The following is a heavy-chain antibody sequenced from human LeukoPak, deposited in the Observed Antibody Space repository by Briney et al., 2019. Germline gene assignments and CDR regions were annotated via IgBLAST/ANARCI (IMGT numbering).Heavy chain of an antibody. CDR1: GGSISSGDYY. Sequence: SQTLSLTCTVSGGSISSGDYYWSWIRQPPGKGLEWIGYIYYSGSTNYNPSLKSRVTISVDTSKNQFSLKLSSVTAADTAVYYCARVGCSSTSCPMDVWGKGTTVTVSS. CDR3: ARVGCSSTSCPMDV. CDR2: IYYSGST. V-gene: IGHV4-30-4*01. J-gene: IGHJ6*03. D-gene: IGHD2-2*01.